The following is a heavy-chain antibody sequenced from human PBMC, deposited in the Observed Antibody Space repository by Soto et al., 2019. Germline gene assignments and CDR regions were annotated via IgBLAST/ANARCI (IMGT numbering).Heavy chain of an antibody. CDR2: ISGSGGST. Sequence: GGSLRLSCAASGFTFSSYAMSWVRQAPGKGLEWVSAISGSGGSTYYADSVKGRFTISRDNSKNTLYLQMNSLRAEDTAVYYCAKDYPRGGGYYYAMDVWGLGTTVTVS. V-gene: IGHV3-23*01. J-gene: IGHJ6*02. CDR1: GFTFSSYA. CDR3: AKDYPRGGGYYYAMDV. D-gene: IGHD3-10*01.